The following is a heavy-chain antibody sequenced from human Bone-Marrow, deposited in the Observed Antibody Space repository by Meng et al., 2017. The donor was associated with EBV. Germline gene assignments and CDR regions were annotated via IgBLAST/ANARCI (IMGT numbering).Heavy chain of an antibody. Sequence: QVQGGQSGDEVKKTGASVKVSCRASGYTFTSTSFAIHWVRQAPGQRLEWMGWINAGNGNTKYSQNFQGRVTITRDTSATTVHMELRSLRSEDTAVYYCARGQHDYAFDYWGQGTLVTVSS. J-gene: IGHJ4*02. CDR2: INAGNGNT. V-gene: IGHV1-3*01. D-gene: IGHD4-17*01. CDR3: ARGQHDYAFDY. CDR1: GYTFTSTSFA.